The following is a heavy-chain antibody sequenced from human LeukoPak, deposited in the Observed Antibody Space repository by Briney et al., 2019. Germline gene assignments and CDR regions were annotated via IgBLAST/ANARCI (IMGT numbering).Heavy chain of an antibody. D-gene: IGHD3-22*01. V-gene: IGHV4-59*08. Sequence: SETLSLTCSVSGGSLSGYYWSWIRQLPGKGLEWIGYIFYSGTTKYNPSLESRVTISIDTSKNQFSLKLTSVTAADTAVYFCARSRGAVGHAEHLLHWGQGTQVSVSS. CDR2: IFYSGTT. J-gene: IGHJ1*01. CDR1: GGSLSGYY. CDR3: ARSRGAVGHAEHLLH.